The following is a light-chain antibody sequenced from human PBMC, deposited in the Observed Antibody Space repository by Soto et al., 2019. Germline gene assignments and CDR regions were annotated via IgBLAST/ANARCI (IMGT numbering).Light chain of an antibody. CDR3: QQYGTSEII. Sequence: EIVMTPSPATLSVSPLERATLSCRASQSLANSFIAWYQQKPGQAPRLLIYDTSSRASGLPERVSRSGSGTDFTLTISRLETEDFAVFYCQQYGTSEIILGQGTRLEI. CDR1: QSLANSF. CDR2: DTS. V-gene: IGKV3-20*01. J-gene: IGKJ5*01.